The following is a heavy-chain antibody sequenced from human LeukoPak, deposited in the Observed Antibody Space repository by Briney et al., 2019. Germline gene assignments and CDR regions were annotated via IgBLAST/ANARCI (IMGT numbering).Heavy chain of an antibody. D-gene: IGHD1-14*01. CDR3: ARLGSNPKGDY. J-gene: IGHJ4*02. CDR1: GGSISSSSYY. V-gene: IGHV4-39*01. CDR2: IYYSGST. Sequence: PSETLSLTCTVSGGSISSSSYYWGWIRQPPGKGLEWIGSIYYSGSTYYNPSLKSRVTISVDTSKNQFSLKLSSVTAADTAVYYCARLGSNPKGDYWGQGTLVTVSS.